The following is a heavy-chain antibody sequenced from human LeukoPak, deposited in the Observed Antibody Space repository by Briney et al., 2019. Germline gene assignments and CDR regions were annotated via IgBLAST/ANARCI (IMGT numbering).Heavy chain of an antibody. J-gene: IGHJ4*02. Sequence: PGGSLRLSCAASAFTFSTYWMTWVRQAPGKGLEWVANINQDGSEKYYVDSVKGRFTISRDDAKNSLYLQMNSLRAEDTAVYYCARGYGDYGKYYFDSWGQGTLVTVSS. CDR2: INQDGSEK. D-gene: IGHD4-17*01. V-gene: IGHV3-7*02. CDR3: ARGYGDYGKYYFDS. CDR1: AFTFSTYW.